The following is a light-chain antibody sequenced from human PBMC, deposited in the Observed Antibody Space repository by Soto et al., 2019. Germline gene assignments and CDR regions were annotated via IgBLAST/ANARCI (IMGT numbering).Light chain of an antibody. CDR1: SSDVGGYDY. J-gene: IGLJ1*01. V-gene: IGLV2-8*01. CDR2: EVT. CDR3: SSYTGGNPSYV. Sequence: QSALTQPPSASGSPGQSVTISCTGTSSDVGGYDYVSWYQEHPGKAPKLMIYEVTIRPSGVSDRSSDSKSGNPPSLTVPGLQAEDEADYYRSSYTGGNPSYVFGTGTTVTV.